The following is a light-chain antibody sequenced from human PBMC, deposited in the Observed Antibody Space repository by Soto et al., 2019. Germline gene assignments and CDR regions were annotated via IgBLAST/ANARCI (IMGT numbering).Light chain of an antibody. CDR1: QSINSS. CDR2: GAS. Sequence: IRMTQSPSSLSASVGDRVTITCRTSQSINSSLNWYQQKPGKAPKLLIYGASSLLSGVPLRFSGSGSGTDFTLTISSLQPEDFATYYCQESFSTLWGTCGQGTKVDI. J-gene: IGKJ1*01. V-gene: IGKV1-39*01. CDR3: QESFSTLWGT.